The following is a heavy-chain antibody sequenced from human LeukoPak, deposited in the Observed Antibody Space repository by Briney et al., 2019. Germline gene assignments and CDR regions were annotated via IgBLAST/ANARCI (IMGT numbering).Heavy chain of an antibody. CDR3: ARGSLAWELLD. CDR2: MNPNSGNT. J-gene: IGHJ4*02. CDR1: GYTFTSYD. D-gene: IGHD1-26*01. V-gene: IGHV1-8*03. Sequence: ASVKVSCKASGYTFTSYDINWVRQATGQGLEWMGWMNPNSGNTGYAQKFQGRVTITGNTSISTAYMELSSLRSEDTAVYYCARGSLAWELLDWGQGTLVTVSS.